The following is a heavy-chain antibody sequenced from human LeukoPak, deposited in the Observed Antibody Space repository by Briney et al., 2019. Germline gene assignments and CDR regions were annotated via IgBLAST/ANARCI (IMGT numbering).Heavy chain of an antibody. Sequence: GGSLRLSCAASGFTFSSYAMSWVRQAPGKGLEWVSGISGSGGSTYYADSVKGRFTISRDNSKNTPYLQMNSLRAEDTAVYYCAKGRDGYNADFDYWGQGTLVTVSS. D-gene: IGHD5-24*01. CDR3: AKGRDGYNADFDY. CDR2: ISGSGGST. V-gene: IGHV3-23*01. J-gene: IGHJ4*02. CDR1: GFTFSSYA.